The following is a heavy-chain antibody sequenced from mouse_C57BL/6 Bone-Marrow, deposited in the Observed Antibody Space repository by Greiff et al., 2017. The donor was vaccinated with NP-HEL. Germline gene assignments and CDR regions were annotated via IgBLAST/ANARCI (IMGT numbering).Heavy chain of an antibody. J-gene: IGHJ4*01. D-gene: IGHD1-1*01. CDR2: IDPSDSYT. CDR1: GYTFTSYW. Sequence: VQLQQPGAELVMPGASVKLSCKASGYTFTSYWMHWVKQRPGQGLEWIGEIDPSDSYTNYNQKFKGKSTLTVDKSSSTAYMQLSSLTSEDSAVYYCARSVYYGSSYVRLYYAMDYWGQGTSVTVSS. CDR3: ARSVYYGSSYVRLYYAMDY. V-gene: IGHV1-69*01.